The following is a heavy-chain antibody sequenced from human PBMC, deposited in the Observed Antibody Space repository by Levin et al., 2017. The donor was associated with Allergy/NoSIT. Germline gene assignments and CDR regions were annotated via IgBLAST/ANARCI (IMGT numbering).Heavy chain of an antibody. Sequence: SQTLSLPCTVSGGSISSGYYFWSWIRQHPGKGLEWIGYISYSGSAYYNPSLKSRVTMSVDTSKSQFSLKLSSVTAADTAVYYCARYYGSGGYPFDYWGQGTLVTVSS. CDR3: ARYYGSGGYPFDY. CDR2: ISYSGSA. J-gene: IGHJ4*02. CDR1: GGSISSGYYF. V-gene: IGHV4-31*03. D-gene: IGHD3-10*01.